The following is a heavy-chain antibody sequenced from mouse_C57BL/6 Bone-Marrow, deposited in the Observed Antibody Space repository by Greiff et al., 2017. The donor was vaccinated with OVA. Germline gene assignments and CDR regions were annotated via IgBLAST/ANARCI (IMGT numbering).Heavy chain of an antibody. CDR3: ARIRLCDFDY. CDR2: IDPSDSYT. Sequence: VQLQQSGAELVMPGASVKLSCKASGYTFTSYWMHWVKQRPGQGLEWIGEIDPSDSYTNYNQKFKGKSTLTVDKSSSTAYMQLSSLTSEDSAVYYWARIRLCDFDYWGQGTTVTVSA. D-gene: IGHD3-3*01. CDR1: GYTFTSYW. V-gene: IGHV1-69*01. J-gene: IGHJ2*01.